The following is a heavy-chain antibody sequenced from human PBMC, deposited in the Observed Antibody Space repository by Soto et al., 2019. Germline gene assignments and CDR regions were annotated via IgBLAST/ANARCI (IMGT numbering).Heavy chain of an antibody. CDR3: ARGQSSGYDDNWFDP. Sequence: NPSETLSLTCTVSGGSISSYYWSWIRQPPGKGLEWIGYIYYSGSTNYNPSLKSRVTISVDTSKNQFSLKLSSVTAADTAVYYCARGQSSGYDDNWFDPWGQGTLVTVSS. CDR2: IYYSGST. D-gene: IGHD5-12*01. V-gene: IGHV4-59*01. CDR1: GGSISSYY. J-gene: IGHJ5*02.